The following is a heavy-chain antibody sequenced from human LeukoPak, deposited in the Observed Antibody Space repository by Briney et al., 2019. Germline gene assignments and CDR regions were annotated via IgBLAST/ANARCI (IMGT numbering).Heavy chain of an antibody. CDR2: ISSSSTI. D-gene: IGHD6-19*01. Sequence: GGSLRLSCAASGFTFSSYSMNWVRQAPGKGLEWVSYISSSSTIYYADSVKGRFTISRDNAKNSLYLQMNGLRAEDTAVYYCARENEVAGINYWGQGTLVTVSS. CDR3: ARENEVAGINY. V-gene: IGHV3-48*01. CDR1: GFTFSSYS. J-gene: IGHJ4*02.